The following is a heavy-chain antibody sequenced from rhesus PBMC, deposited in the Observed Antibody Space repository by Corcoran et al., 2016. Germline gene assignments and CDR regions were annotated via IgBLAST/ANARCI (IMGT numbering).Heavy chain of an antibody. CDR3: ARVSGTTDY. Sequence: QVQLQESGPGVVKPSETLSLTCAVSGGSISGYYLWSWIRQPTGKGLEWIGYFYCGRGSTSYNPSLKRRVTISKDTSKNQFSLKLSSVSAADTAVYYCARVSGTTDYWGQGVLVTVSS. CDR2: FYCGRGST. V-gene: IGHV4S10*01. D-gene: IGHD1-26*01. J-gene: IGHJ4*01. CDR1: GGSISGYYL.